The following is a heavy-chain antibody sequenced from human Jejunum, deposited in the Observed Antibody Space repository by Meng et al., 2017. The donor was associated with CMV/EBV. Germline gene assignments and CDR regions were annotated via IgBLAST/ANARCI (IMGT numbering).Heavy chain of an antibody. V-gene: IGHV4-4*07. CDR2: VYSTGTT. D-gene: IGHD5-12*01. J-gene: IGHJ4*02. CDR1: GDSIRDYF. CDR3: ARIGVATTFDY. Sequence: QVQLQGSGPGLVKPSETLSLPCTVSGDSIRDYFWTWIRQPAGKGLEWIARVYSTGTTDYNPSLKSRVTMSVDVSKNQFSLKLNSVTAADTAVYYCARIGVATTFDYWGQGTLVTVSS.